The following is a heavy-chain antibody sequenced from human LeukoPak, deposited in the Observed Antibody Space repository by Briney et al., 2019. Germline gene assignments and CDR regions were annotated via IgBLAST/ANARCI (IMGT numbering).Heavy chain of an antibody. V-gene: IGHV1-46*01. J-gene: IGHJ5*02. Sequence: DSVKVSCKASGYTFTSYYMHWVRQAPGQGLEWMGIINPSGGSTSYAQKFQGRVTMTRDMSTSTVYMELGSLRSEDTAVYYCARPAAAGSHWFDPWGQGTLVTVSS. D-gene: IGHD6-13*01. CDR1: GYTFTSYY. CDR2: INPSGGST. CDR3: ARPAAAGSHWFDP.